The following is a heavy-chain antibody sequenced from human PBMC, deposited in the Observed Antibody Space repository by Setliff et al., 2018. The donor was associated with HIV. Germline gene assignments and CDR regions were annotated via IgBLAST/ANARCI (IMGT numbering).Heavy chain of an antibody. CDR2: IYWDSSRA. J-gene: IGHJ4*02. V-gene: IGHV3-43*01. CDR3: ARRGGKRVGAPDY. D-gene: IGHD1-26*01. CDR1: GFTFDDYT. Sequence: PGGSLRLSCATSGFTFDDYTMHWVRQAPGKGLEWLAFIYWDSSRAYYVDSVKGRFTISRDNAKNSLYLQMNSLRAEDTAVYYCARRGGKRVGAPDYWGQGTLVTVSS.